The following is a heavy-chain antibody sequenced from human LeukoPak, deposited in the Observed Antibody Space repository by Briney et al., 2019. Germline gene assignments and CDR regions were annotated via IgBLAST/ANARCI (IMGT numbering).Heavy chain of an antibody. CDR3: ARGDYAFDI. V-gene: IGHV3-21*01. CDR2: ISSSSSYI. Sequence: PGGSLRLSCAASGFTFSSYSMNWVRQAPGKGLEWVSSISSSSSYIYYAGSVKGRFTISRDNAKNSLYLQMNSLRAEDTAVYYCARGDYAFDIWGQGTMVTVSS. J-gene: IGHJ3*02. CDR1: GFTFSSYS.